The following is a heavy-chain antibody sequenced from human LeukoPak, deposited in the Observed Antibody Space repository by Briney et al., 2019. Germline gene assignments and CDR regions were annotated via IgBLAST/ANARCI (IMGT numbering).Heavy chain of an antibody. CDR1: GYTFTSYG. Sequence: GASVKVSCRASGYTFTSYGISWVRQAPGQGLEWMGWISAYNGNTNYAQKLQGRVTMTTDTSTSTAYMELRSLRSDDTAVYYCARDLLAAAVYGGDYWGQGTLVTVSS. V-gene: IGHV1-18*01. CDR3: ARDLLAAAVYGGDY. J-gene: IGHJ4*02. CDR2: ISAYNGNT. D-gene: IGHD6-13*01.